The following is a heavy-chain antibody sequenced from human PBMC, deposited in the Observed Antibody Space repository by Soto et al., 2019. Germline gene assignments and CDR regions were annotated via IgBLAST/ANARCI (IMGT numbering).Heavy chain of an antibody. CDR2: IYYSGST. D-gene: IGHD5-12*01. Sequence: QVQLQESGPGLVKPSETLSLTCTVSGGSISSYYWSWIRQPPGKGLEWIGYIYYSGSTNYNPSLKSRVTISVDTSKNQFSLKLSSVTAADTAVYYCAREISYENYFDYWGQGTLVTVSS. V-gene: IGHV4-59*01. J-gene: IGHJ4*02. CDR3: AREISYENYFDY. CDR1: GGSISSYY.